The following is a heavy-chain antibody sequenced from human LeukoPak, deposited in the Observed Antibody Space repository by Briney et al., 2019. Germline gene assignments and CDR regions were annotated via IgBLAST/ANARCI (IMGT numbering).Heavy chain of an antibody. V-gene: IGHV1-8*01. CDR3: ASQAAAGTGGLDY. D-gene: IGHD6-13*01. CDR1: GYTFTSYD. CDR2: MNPNSGNT. J-gene: IGHJ4*02. Sequence: ASVKVSCKASGYTFTSYDINWVRQATGQGLEWMGWMNPNSGNTGYAQKFQGRVTMTRNTSISTAYMELSSLRSEDTAMYYCASQAAAGTGGLDYWGQGTLVTVSS.